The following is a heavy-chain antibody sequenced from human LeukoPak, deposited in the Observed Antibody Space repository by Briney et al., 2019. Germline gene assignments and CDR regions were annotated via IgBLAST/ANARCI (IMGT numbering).Heavy chain of an antibody. CDR1: GGTFSSYA. J-gene: IGHJ4*02. V-gene: IGHV1-2*06. CDR3: AREPPTGYSGSYYEVTFDY. D-gene: IGHD1-26*01. Sequence: ASVKVSCKASGGTFSSYAISWVRQAPGQGLEWMGRINPNSGGTNYAQKFRGRVTMTRDTSISTAYMELSRLRSDDTAVYYCAREPPTGYSGSYYEVTFDYWGQGTLVTVSS. CDR2: INPNSGGT.